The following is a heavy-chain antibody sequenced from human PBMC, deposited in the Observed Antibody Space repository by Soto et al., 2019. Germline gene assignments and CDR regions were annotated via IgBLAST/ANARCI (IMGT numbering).Heavy chain of an antibody. V-gene: IGHV1-2*02. D-gene: IGHD1-26*01. CDR3: ATTGSGSYVDYYYYGMDV. CDR1: GYTITGYY. J-gene: IGHJ6*02. Sequence: SVKVSCKASGYTITGYYLHWVRQAPGQGLEWMGWINPNSGGTNYAQKFQSRVTMTRDTSNSTAHMELSRLRSDDTAVYYCATTGSGSYVDYYYYGMDVWGQGTTVTVSS. CDR2: INPNSGGT.